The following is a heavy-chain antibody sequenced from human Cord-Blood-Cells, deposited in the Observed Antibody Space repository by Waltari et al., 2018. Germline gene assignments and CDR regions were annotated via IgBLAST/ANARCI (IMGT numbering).Heavy chain of an antibody. CDR2: IIPIFGTA. J-gene: IGHJ3*02. Sequence: QVQLVQSGAEVKKPGSSVKVSCKASGGTFSSYAIRWVRPAPGPGLEWMGGIIPIFGTANYAQKFQGRVTITADESTSTAYMELSSLRSEDTAVYYCARRGNQLWSPDAFDIWGQGTMVTVSS. V-gene: IGHV1-69*01. CDR3: ARRGNQLWSPDAFDI. D-gene: IGHD5-18*01. CDR1: GGTFSSYA.